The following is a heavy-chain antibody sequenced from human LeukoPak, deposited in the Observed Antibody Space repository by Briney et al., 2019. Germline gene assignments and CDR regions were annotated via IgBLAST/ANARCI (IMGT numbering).Heavy chain of an antibody. CDR1: GYTFTGYY. Sequence: ASVKVSCKASGYTFTGYYMHWVRQAPGQGLEWMGWINPNSGGTNYAQKFQGRVTMTRDTSISTAYMELSRLRSDDTAVYYCARTPTSHNSGWGWVDYWGQGTLVTVSS. J-gene: IGHJ4*02. CDR2: INPNSGGT. D-gene: IGHD6-19*01. CDR3: ARTPTSHNSGWGWVDY. V-gene: IGHV1-2*02.